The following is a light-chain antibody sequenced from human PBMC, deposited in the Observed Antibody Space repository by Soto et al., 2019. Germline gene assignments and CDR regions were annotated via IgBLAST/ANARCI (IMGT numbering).Light chain of an antibody. CDR2: GNT. Sequence: VLTHASAGSGAPGQRVTICCTGSRSDIGAGYHVHWYPQLTGPAPNLLSYGNTNRLSGVPDRFSGSQSGNTASLAITGLPAEDEADYYGSSVTSRLTGVFGTGTKVTV. CDR1: RSDIGAGYH. J-gene: IGLJ1*01. V-gene: IGLV1-40*01. CDR3: SSVTSRLTGV.